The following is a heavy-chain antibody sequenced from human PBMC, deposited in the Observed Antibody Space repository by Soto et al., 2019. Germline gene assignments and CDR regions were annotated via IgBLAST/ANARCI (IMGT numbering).Heavy chain of an antibody. J-gene: IGHJ1*01. CDR1: GFIVSSYY. Sequence: EVQLVESGGGWLQPGGSLRLSCAASGFIVSSYYMSWVRQAPGKGLEWVSVIYTGGSTSYADSVKGRFTISRDNSANTVYLQMNILRAEDTVVYDCARDLGGDSNQHLGQGTLVTVSS. V-gene: IGHV3-53*01. D-gene: IGHD2-21*02. CDR2: IYTGGST. CDR3: ARDLGGDSNQH.